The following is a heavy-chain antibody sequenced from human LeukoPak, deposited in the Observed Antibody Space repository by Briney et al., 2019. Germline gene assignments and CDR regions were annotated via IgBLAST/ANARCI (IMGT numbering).Heavy chain of an antibody. V-gene: IGHV5-51*01. Sequence: ETLSLTCTVSGYSISSGYYWGWIRQPPGKGLEWMGIIYPDDSDTRYSPSFQGQVTISADKSISTAYLQWSSLKASDTAMYYCARHEDSSADAFDIWGQGTMVTVSS. CDR2: IYPDDSDT. CDR1: GYSISSGYY. J-gene: IGHJ3*02. CDR3: ARHEDSSADAFDI. D-gene: IGHD3-22*01.